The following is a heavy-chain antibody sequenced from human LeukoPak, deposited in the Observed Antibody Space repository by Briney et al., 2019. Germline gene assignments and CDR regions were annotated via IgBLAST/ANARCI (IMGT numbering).Heavy chain of an antibody. Sequence: GGSLRLSCAASGFTFSSFEMNWVRQAPGKGLECVSYISGSGSSIYYADSVKGRFTISRDNAKNSLYLQMNSLRAEDTAVYYCARGSGFDPWGQGTLVTVSS. CDR1: GFTFSSFE. J-gene: IGHJ5*02. CDR3: ARGSGFDP. V-gene: IGHV3-48*03. CDR2: ISGSGSSI.